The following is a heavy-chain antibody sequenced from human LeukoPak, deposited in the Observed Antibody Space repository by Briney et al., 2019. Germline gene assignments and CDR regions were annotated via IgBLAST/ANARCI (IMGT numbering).Heavy chain of an antibody. CDR2: IFYTGST. V-gene: IGHV4-59*08. J-gene: IGHJ3*02. Sequence: SETLSLTCTVSGGSISSYYWNWIRQPPGKGLEWIGYIFYTGSTYYNPSLNSRVTISVDTSKNQFFLKLSSVTAADTAVYYCAKSDEARDAFDIWGQGTMVTVSS. CDR3: AKSDEARDAFDI. CDR1: GGSISSYY.